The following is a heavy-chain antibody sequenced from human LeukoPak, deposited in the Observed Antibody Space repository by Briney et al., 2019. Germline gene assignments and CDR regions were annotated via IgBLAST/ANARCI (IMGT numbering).Heavy chain of an antibody. D-gene: IGHD1-14*01. CDR2: VSGSGDTT. Sequence: GGSLRLSCEVSGFTFSSYAMGWARQAPGKGLEWVSSVSGSGDTTYYADSVRGRLTISRDNSKNTLYLQMNSLRADDTALYYCARFTSGIIGNALDIWGQGTMVTVSS. CDR3: ARFTSGIIGNALDI. J-gene: IGHJ3*02. CDR1: GFTFSSYA. V-gene: IGHV3-23*01.